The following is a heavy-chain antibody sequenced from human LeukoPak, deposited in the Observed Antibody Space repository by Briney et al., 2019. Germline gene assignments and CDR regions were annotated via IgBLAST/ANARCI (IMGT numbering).Heavy chain of an antibody. D-gene: IGHD2-15*01. Sequence: ASVKVSCKASGYTFTGYYIHWVRQAPGQGLEWMGRINPNSGGTNYAQNFQGRVTMTRDTSINTAYMELGRLRSDDTAVYYCAASMRVVAAMDAFDIWGQRTRVTVSS. J-gene: IGHJ3*02. CDR3: AASMRVVAAMDAFDI. CDR2: INPNSGGT. V-gene: IGHV1-2*06. CDR1: GYTFTGYY.